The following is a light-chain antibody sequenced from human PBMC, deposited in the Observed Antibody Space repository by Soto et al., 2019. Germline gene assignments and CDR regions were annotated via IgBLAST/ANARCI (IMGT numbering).Light chain of an antibody. V-gene: IGKV3-15*01. CDR3: QQYNTWPLT. CDR1: QSVYSN. Sequence: ETVMAQSAASLSVSPGERPTLSYRASQSVYSNLAWYQQKPGQAPRLLIYDASTRATGIPARFSGSGSGTEFTLTISSLQSEDFAVYYCQQYNTWPLTFGPGTKVDIK. CDR2: DAS. J-gene: IGKJ3*01.